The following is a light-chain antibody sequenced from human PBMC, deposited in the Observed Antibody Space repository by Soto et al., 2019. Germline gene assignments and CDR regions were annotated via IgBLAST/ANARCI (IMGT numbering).Light chain of an antibody. CDR3: QKYSSAPWT. CDR2: AAS. V-gene: IGKV1-27*01. CDR1: QGISNH. Sequence: DIQMTQSPSSLSASVGDRVTITCRASQGISNHLAWYQQKPGKIPILLIYAASTLQSGVPSRFSGSGSGTDFTLTISSLQPEDVATYYCQKYSSAPWTFGQGTKVEIK. J-gene: IGKJ1*01.